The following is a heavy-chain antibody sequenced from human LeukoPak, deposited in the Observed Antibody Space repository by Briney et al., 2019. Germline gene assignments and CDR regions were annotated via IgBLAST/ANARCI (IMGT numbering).Heavy chain of an antibody. J-gene: IGHJ4*02. V-gene: IGHV3-15*01. CDR3: TTGPSIVGTTIPGY. D-gene: IGHD1-26*01. Sequence: PGGSLRLSCVTSEFILNNAWVSWVRQAPGKGLEWIGRMKSQNDGGRADYPTAVKGRFTISRADSQDTLYLLINSLKTEDTAMYYCTTGPSIVGTTIPGYWGQGTLVTVSP. CDR1: EFILNNAW. CDR2: MKSQNDGGRA.